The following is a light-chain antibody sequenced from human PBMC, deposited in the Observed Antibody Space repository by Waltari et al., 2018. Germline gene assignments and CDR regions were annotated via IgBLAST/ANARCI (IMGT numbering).Light chain of an antibody. CDR1: IRDCGGYKY. CDR2: DVV. CDR3: SSFTSSSSFV. Sequence: QSALTQPASVSGSPGQSINISCTGTIRDCGGYKYVSWYQQHPGDVPRLLIYDVVKRPSGVSSRFSGSKSDNTARLTISGLQAADEAHYYCSSFTSSSSFVFGSGTKVTV. V-gene: IGLV2-14*03. J-gene: IGLJ1*01.